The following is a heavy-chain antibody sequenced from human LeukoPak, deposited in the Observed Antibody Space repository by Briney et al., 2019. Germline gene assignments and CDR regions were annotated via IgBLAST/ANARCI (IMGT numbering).Heavy chain of an antibody. D-gene: IGHD7-27*01. J-gene: IGHJ6*03. V-gene: IGHV3-21*01. Sequence: GASLKLSCAASGFTFSRYSVNWVRQAPGKGLEWVSSIDSSSSYIYYADSVEGRFTISRDNAKNSLYLQMNSLRAEDTAVYYCARAGDPYYYYMDVWGKGTTLTVSS. CDR3: ARAGDPYYYYMDV. CDR1: GFTFSRYS. CDR2: IDSSSSYI.